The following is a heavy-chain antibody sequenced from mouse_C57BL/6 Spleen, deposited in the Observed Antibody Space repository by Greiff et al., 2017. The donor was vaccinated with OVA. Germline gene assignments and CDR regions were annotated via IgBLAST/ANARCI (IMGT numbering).Heavy chain of an antibody. CDR1: GYTFTGYW. D-gene: IGHD4-1*01. J-gene: IGHJ2*01. V-gene: IGHV1-9*01. CDR2: ILPGSGSN. CDR3: EKLGLSFDY. Sequence: QVQLQQSGAELMKPGASVKFSCKATGYTFTGYWIEWVKQRPGHGLEWIGVILPGSGSNNYNEKFKGKATFTADTYSNTAYMQLSSLTTENSAIYYCEKLGLSFDYWGQGTTLTVSS.